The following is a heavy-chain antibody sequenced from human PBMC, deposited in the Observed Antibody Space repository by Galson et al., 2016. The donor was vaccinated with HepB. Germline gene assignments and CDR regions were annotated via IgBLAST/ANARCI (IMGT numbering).Heavy chain of an antibody. V-gene: IGHV3-23*01. CDR2: ISASGGSR. J-gene: IGHJ4*02. CDR3: AKSEVVVVAAHQV. CDR1: GFTFTNYA. Sequence: SLRLSCAASGFTFTNYAMSWVRQAPGKGLEWVSGISASGGSRFYADSVKSRFTISRDNSKSTLYLQMNSLRVEDTAVYYCAKSEVVVVAAHQVWGQGTLVTVAS. D-gene: IGHD2-15*01.